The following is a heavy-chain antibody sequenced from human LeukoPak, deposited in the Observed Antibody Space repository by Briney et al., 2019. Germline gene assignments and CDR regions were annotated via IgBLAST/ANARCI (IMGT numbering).Heavy chain of an antibody. Sequence: GGSPRLSCVASGFDVSDNFMIWVRQAPGRGLEWISIIYASGGAYHAESVKGRFTAFRDTSKNAIFLQMNNLRVGDTAIYYCVRRHDYWGQGTLVTVSS. CDR3: VRRHDY. J-gene: IGHJ4*02. CDR1: GFDVSDNF. V-gene: IGHV3-53*01. CDR2: IYASGGA.